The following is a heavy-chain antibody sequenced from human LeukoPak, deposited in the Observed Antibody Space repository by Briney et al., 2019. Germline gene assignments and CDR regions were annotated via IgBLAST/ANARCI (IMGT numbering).Heavy chain of an antibody. D-gene: IGHD5-18*01. V-gene: IGHV3-23*01. CDR2: ISGSGGST. Sequence: PGGSLRLSCAASGFTFSSYGMSWVRQAPGKGLEWVSAISGSGGSTYYADSVKGRFTISRDTSKNTLYLQMNSLRAEDTAVYYCAKGGYGSPFGYWGQGTLVTVSS. CDR3: AKGGYGSPFGY. CDR1: GFTFSSYG. J-gene: IGHJ4*02.